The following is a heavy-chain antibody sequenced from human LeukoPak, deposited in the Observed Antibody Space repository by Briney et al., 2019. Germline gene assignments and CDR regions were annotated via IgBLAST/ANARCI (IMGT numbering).Heavy chain of an antibody. Sequence: PGGSLRLSCAASGFTFSSYGMHWVRQAPGKGLEWVAFIRYDGSNKYYADSVKGRFTISRDNSKNTLYLQMNSLRAEDTAVYYCAKGGPAVAGTLPILYWGQGTLVTVSS. V-gene: IGHV3-30*02. CDR2: IRYDGSNK. CDR1: GFTFSSYG. CDR3: AKGGPAVAGTLPILY. J-gene: IGHJ4*02. D-gene: IGHD6-19*01.